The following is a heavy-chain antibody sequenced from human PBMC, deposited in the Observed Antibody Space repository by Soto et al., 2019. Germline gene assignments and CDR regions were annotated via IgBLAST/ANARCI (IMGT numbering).Heavy chain of an antibody. CDR2: IIPLIGTA. J-gene: IGHJ6*02. Sequence: QVQLVQSGAEVRKPGSSVTVSCKASGGTFSTYGITWVRQAPGQGLEWMGNIIPLIGTANYAQMFRGRVKITADESTTTDYMELTSLRSEDTAVYYCARVVMTTVPASFYYGLDVWGQGTTVTVSS. CDR1: GGTFSTYG. D-gene: IGHD4-4*01. CDR3: ARVVMTTVPASFYYGLDV. V-gene: IGHV1-69*18.